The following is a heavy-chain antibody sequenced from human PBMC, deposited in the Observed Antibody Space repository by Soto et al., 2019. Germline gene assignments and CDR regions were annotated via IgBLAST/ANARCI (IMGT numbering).Heavy chain of an antibody. CDR3: ARGPQALWFDP. Sequence: PSETLSLTCTVSGGSISSGDYYWSWIRQPPGKGLEWIGYIYYSGSTYYNPSLKSRVTISVDTSKNQFSLKLSSVTAADTAVYYCARGPQALWFDPWGQGTLVTVSS. CDR1: GGSISSGDYY. CDR2: IYYSGST. V-gene: IGHV4-30-4*01. J-gene: IGHJ5*02.